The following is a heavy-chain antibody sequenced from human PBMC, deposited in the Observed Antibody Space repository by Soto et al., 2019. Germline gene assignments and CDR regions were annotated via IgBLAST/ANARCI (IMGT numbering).Heavy chain of an antibody. CDR2: IYYSGST. D-gene: IGHD5-12*01. CDR3: ARHVGVNSGYDRPIGYYYYYMDV. Sequence: QVQLQESGPGLVKPSETLSLTCTVSGGSISSYYWSWIRQPPGKGLEWIGYIYYSGSTNYNPSLKSRVTISVDTSKNQFSLKLSSVTAADTAVYYCARHVGVNSGYDRPIGYYYYYMDVWGKGTTVTVSS. J-gene: IGHJ6*03. CDR1: GGSISSYY. V-gene: IGHV4-59*08.